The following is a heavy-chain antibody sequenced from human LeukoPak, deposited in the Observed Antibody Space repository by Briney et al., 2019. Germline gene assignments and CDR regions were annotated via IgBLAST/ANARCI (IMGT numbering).Heavy chain of an antibody. CDR3: ARGGMIVVASTTYFDN. CDR2: IIPIFGTA. J-gene: IGHJ4*02. Sequence: SLKVSCKASGGTFSSYAISWVRPAPGQGLERMGGIIPIFGTANYAQKIQGRVTITADESTSTAYMELSSLRSEDTAVYYCARGGMIVVASTTYFDNWGQGTLVTVSS. D-gene: IGHD3-22*01. CDR1: GGTFSSYA. V-gene: IGHV1-69*01.